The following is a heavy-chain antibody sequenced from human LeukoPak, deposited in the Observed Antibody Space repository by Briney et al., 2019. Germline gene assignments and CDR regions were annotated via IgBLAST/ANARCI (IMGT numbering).Heavy chain of an antibody. D-gene: IGHD3-9*01. CDR1: GGSISSYY. Sequence: PSETLSLTCSVSGGSISSYYWSWIRQPAGKGLEWIGRIYTSGSTNYNPSLKSRVTISVDTSKNQFSLKLSSVTAADTAVYYCARDSYDIWTGNWFDPWGQGTLVTVSS. J-gene: IGHJ5*02. CDR3: ARDSYDIWTGNWFDP. CDR2: IYTSGST. V-gene: IGHV4-4*07.